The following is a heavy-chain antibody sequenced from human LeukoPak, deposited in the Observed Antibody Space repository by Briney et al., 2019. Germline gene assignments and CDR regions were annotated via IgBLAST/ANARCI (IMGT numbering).Heavy chain of an antibody. Sequence: GRSLRLSCAASGFTFSSYAMHWVRQAPGKGLEWVAVISYDGSNKYYADSVKGRFTISRDNSKNTLYLQTNSLRAEDTAVYYCARGRYSYGPAGQAFDIWGQGTMVTVSS. CDR2: ISYDGSNK. D-gene: IGHD5-18*01. J-gene: IGHJ3*02. CDR1: GFTFSSYA. V-gene: IGHV3-30*04. CDR3: ARGRYSYGPAGQAFDI.